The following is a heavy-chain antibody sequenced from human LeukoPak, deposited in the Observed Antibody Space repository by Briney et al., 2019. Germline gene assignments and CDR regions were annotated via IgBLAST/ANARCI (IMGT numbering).Heavy chain of an antibody. D-gene: IGHD6-6*01. CDR2: IYYSGST. J-gene: IGHJ5*02. V-gene: IGHV4-31*03. CDR3: ARKVRSSLYNWFDP. Sequence: SQTLSLTCTVSGGSISSGGYYWSWIRQHPGKGLEWIGYIYYSGSTYYNPSLKSRVTISVDTSKNQFSLKLSSVTAADTAVYYCARKVRSSLYNWFDPWGQGTLVTVSS. CDR1: GGSISSGGYY.